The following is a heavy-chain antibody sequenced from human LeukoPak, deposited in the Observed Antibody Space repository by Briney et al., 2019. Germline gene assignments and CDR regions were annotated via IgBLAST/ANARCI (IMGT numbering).Heavy chain of an antibody. J-gene: IGHJ6*03. V-gene: IGHV1-69*05. D-gene: IGHD2-21*01. CDR1: GGTFSSYS. CDR2: IMPLFNTA. Sequence: SVKVSCKASGGTFSSYSITWVLQAPGQGLQWMGGIMPLFNTANYAQQFQGRVTITTDESTSTAYMELSSLRFEDTAMYYCASVDRYHYYLDVWGKGTTVTVSS. CDR3: ASVDRYHYYLDV.